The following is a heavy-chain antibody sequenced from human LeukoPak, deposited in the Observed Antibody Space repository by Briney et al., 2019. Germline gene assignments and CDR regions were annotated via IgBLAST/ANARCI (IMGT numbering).Heavy chain of an antibody. CDR1: GFTFSIYA. Sequence: PGGSLRLSCAASGFTFSIYAMSWVRQAPGKGLEWVSGISGSSSHTLDADSVRGRFIISRDNTRSTLYLHMNSLRAEDTALYYCAKEGDYSNAAPEWGFDSWGQGTLVTVSS. J-gene: IGHJ4*02. CDR2: ISGSSSHT. V-gene: IGHV3-23*01. D-gene: IGHD4-17*01. CDR3: AKEGDYSNAAPEWGFDS.